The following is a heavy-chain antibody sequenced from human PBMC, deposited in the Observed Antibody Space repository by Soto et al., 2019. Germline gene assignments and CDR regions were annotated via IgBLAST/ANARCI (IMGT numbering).Heavy chain of an antibody. CDR3: AREGASGDEWGWFDP. V-gene: IGHV3-48*01. CDR2: ISSSSSTI. CDR1: GFTFSSYS. Sequence: EVQLVESGGGLVQPGGSLRLSCAASGFTFSSYSMNWVRQAPGKGLEWVSYISSSSSTIYYADSVKGRFTISRDNAKNSLYLQMNSLRAEDTAVYYCAREGASGDEWGWFDPWGQGTLVTVSS. D-gene: IGHD7-27*01. J-gene: IGHJ5*02.